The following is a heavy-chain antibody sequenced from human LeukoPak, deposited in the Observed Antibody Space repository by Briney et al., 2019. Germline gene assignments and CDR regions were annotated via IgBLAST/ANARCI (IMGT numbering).Heavy chain of an antibody. D-gene: IGHD6-6*01. Sequence: PSETLSLTCTVSGGSISSYYWSWVRQPPGKGLEWIGYIHYSGSTNYNPSLKSRVAISVDTSNNQLSLKLSSVTAADTAVYYCARVRGGQLDEYNWFDPWGQGTLVTVSS. CDR2: IHYSGST. CDR3: ARVRGGQLDEYNWFDP. CDR1: GGSISSYY. V-gene: IGHV4-59*01. J-gene: IGHJ5*02.